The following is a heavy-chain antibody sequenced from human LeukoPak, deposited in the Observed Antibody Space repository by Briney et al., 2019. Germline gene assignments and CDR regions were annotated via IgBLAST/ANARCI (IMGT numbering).Heavy chain of an antibody. Sequence: GGSLRLSCAASGFTFSGYGMHWVRQAPGKGLEWVAVISYDGSNKYYADSVKGRFTISRDNSKNTLYLQMNSLRAEDTAVYYCAKLVVRQWPEDYWGQGTRVTVSS. CDR1: GFTFSGYG. V-gene: IGHV3-30*18. CDR3: AKLVVRQWPEDY. CDR2: ISYDGSNK. D-gene: IGHD2-8*02. J-gene: IGHJ4*02.